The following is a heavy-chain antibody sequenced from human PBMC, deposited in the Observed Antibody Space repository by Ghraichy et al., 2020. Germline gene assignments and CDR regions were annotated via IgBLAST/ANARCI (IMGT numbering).Heavy chain of an antibody. CDR3: ARDIPAIFGVVPIYYYGMDV. J-gene: IGHJ6*02. Sequence: GESLNISCAASGFTFSSYSMNWVRQAPGKGLEWVSYISSSSSTIYYADSVKGRFTISRDNAKNSLYLQMNSLRAEDTAVYYCARDIPAIFGVVPIYYYGMDVWGQGTTVTVSS. CDR2: ISSSSSTI. CDR1: GFTFSSYS. V-gene: IGHV3-48*01. D-gene: IGHD3-3*01.